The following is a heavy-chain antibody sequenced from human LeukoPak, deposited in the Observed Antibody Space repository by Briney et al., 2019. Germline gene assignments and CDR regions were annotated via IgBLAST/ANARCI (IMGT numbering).Heavy chain of an antibody. CDR1: GFTFSSYS. V-gene: IGHV3-48*02. D-gene: IGHD6-19*01. J-gene: IGHJ4*02. Sequence: PGGSLRLSCAASGFTFSSYSINWVRQAPGKGLEWVSFITGSSSSIFYADSVKGRFTISRDNAKNLVYLQMNSLRDDDTAVYYCARARGGWYMDYWGQGTLVTVSS. CDR3: ARARGGWYMDY. CDR2: ITGSSSSI.